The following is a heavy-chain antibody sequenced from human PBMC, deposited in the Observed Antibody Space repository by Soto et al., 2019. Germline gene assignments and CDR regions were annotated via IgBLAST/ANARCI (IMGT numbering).Heavy chain of an antibody. J-gene: IGHJ4*02. V-gene: IGHV1-18*01. CDR2: ISAHNGKT. CDR1: GYIFTSYG. D-gene: IGHD4-17*01. Sequence: GPEVKKPGASVKVSCKGSGYIFTSYGIAWVRQAPGQGLEWMGWISAHNGKTEYAQKFQGRVTVTRDTSTSTAYLELRSLRSDDTALYYCVRGRYGDYWGQGALVTVSS. CDR3: VRGRYGDY.